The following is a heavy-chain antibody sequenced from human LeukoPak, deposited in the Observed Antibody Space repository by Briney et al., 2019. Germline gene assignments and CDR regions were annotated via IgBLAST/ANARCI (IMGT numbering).Heavy chain of an antibody. Sequence: ASVKVSCKASGYTFTSYYMHWVRQAPGQGLEWMGIINPSGGSTSYAQKFQGRVTMTRDTSTSTVYMELSSLRSEDTAVYYCARDLLRSGNYYYGMDVWGQGTTVTVSS. CDR3: ARDLLRSGNYYYGMDV. CDR2: INPSGGST. D-gene: IGHD3-3*01. V-gene: IGHV1-46*01. J-gene: IGHJ6*02. CDR1: GYTFTSYY.